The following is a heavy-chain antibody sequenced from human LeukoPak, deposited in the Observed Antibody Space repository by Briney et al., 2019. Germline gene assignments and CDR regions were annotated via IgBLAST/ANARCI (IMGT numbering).Heavy chain of an antibody. J-gene: IGHJ6*02. V-gene: IGHV4-59*01. CDR2: IDYSGST. Sequence: SETLSLTCTVSGGSISSYYWSWIRQPPGKGLEWIGYIDYSGSTNYNPSLKSRVTISIDTSKNQFSLKLSSVTAADTAVYYCARVSVVYGMDVWGRGTTVTVSS. CDR1: GGSISSYY. CDR3: ARVSVVYGMDV.